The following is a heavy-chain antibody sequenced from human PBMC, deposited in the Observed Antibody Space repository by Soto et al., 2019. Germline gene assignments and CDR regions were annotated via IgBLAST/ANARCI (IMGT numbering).Heavy chain of an antibody. D-gene: IGHD3-22*01. Sequence: ASVKVCKATGYIFTKYYLHWVRQAPGQGLEWMGIINPSGGSTRYAQNFQGRATMTRDTSTSTVSMELSSLRFEDTAVYYCAREGGLTYYYDSSGRYYDYWGQGTLVTVSS. V-gene: IGHV1-46*01. CDR2: INPSGGST. CDR3: AREGGLTYYYDSSGRYYDY. CDR1: GYIFTKYY. J-gene: IGHJ4*02.